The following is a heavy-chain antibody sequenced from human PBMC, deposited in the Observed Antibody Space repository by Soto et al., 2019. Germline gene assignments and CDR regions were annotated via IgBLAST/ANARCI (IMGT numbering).Heavy chain of an antibody. D-gene: IGHD3-10*01. V-gene: IGHV3-7*03. CDR3: ARQTRAPES. CDR1: GFTFSSYW. Sequence: EVQLVESGGGLVQPGGSLRLSCAASGFTFSSYWMTWLRQAPGRGLECVANIKQDGTDKYYVDSVKGRFTISRDNAKNSLFLQMNSLRAEDTAVYYYARQTRAPESWGQGTLVTVSS. CDR2: IKQDGTDK. J-gene: IGHJ5*02.